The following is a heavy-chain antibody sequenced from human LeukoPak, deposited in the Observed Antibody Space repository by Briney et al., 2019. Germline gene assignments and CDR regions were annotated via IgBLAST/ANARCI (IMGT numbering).Heavy chain of an antibody. Sequence: SVKVSCKASGYTFTGYYMHWVRQAPGQGLEWMGGIMPISGTANYAQKFQGRVTITADKPTNTAYMELSSLRSEDTAVYYCASGRTDIVVVPATLRNYYFDYWGQGTLVTVSS. CDR3: ASGRTDIVVVPATLRNYYFDY. CDR1: GYTFTGYY. J-gene: IGHJ4*02. CDR2: IMPISGTA. D-gene: IGHD2-2*01. V-gene: IGHV1-69*06.